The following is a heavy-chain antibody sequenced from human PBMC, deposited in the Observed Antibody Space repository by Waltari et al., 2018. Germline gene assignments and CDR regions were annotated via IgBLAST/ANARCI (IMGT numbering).Heavy chain of an antibody. CDR1: GGSISSYY. CDR3: ARWRYSYGFDY. V-gene: IGHV4-59*01. Sequence: QVQLQESGPGLVKPSETLSLTCTVSGGSISSYYWSWIRQPPGKGLEWIGYIYYSGSTNYNPSLKSRVTISVDTSKNQFSLKLSSVTAADTAVYYRARWRYSYGFDYWGQGTLVTVSS. D-gene: IGHD5-18*01. J-gene: IGHJ4*02. CDR2: IYYSGST.